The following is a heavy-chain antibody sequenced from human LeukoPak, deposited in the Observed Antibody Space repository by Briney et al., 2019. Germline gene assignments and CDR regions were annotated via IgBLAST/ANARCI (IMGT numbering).Heavy chain of an antibody. Sequence: GGSLRLSCAASGFTVSSNYMSWVRQAPGKGLEWVSVIYSGGSTYYADSVKGRFTISRDNSKNTLYLQMNSLRAEDTAVYYCARDGFSSGYPYDAFDIWGQGTMVTVSS. CDR3: ARDGFSSGYPYDAFDI. V-gene: IGHV3-53*01. CDR1: GFTVSSNY. CDR2: IYSGGST. D-gene: IGHD5-12*01. J-gene: IGHJ3*02.